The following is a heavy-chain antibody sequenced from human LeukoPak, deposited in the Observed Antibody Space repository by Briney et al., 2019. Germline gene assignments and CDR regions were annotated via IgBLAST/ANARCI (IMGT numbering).Heavy chain of an antibody. V-gene: IGHV4-38-2*02. D-gene: IGHD3-10*01. CDR3: ARTYYGDNWFDP. Sequence: ASETLSLTCTVSGYSISSGYYWGWIRQPPGKGLEWIGSIYHSGSTYYNPSLKSRVTISVDTSKNQFSLWLSSVTAADTAVYYCARTYYGDNWFDPWGQGTLVTVSS. CDR2: IYHSGST. CDR1: GYSISSGYY. J-gene: IGHJ5*02.